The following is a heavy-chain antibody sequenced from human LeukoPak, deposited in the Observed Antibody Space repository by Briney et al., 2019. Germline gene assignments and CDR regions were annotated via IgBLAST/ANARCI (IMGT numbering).Heavy chain of an antibody. CDR1: GGTFSSYA. V-gene: IGHV1-69*01. Sequence: SVKVTCKASGGTFSSYAISWVRQAPGQGLEWMGGIIPIFGTANYAQKFQGRVTITADESTSTAYMELSSLRSEDTAVYYCARRSGYGDYQFDYWGQGTLVTVSS. CDR3: ARRSGYGDYQFDY. D-gene: IGHD4-17*01. CDR2: IIPIFGTA. J-gene: IGHJ4*02.